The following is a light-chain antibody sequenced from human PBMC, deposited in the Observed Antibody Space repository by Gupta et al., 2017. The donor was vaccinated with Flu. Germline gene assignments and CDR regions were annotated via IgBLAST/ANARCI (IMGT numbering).Light chain of an antibody. J-gene: IGKJ2*01. CDR2: VTS. CDR3: QQADSTPHT. Sequence: ASVGCRVSMSCLSSHNNTNYLDWYQQKPGQPPKLLIYVTSTWARGVPARFSGSGSGTDFSLTISSLQAEDVAAYYCQQADSTPHTFGQGTKLEVK. V-gene: IGKV4-1*01. CDR1: MSCLSSHNNTNY.